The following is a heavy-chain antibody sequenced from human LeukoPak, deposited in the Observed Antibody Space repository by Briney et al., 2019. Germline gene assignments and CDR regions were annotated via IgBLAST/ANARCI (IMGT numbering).Heavy chain of an antibody. J-gene: IGHJ4*02. D-gene: IGHD3-3*01. V-gene: IGHV1-69*13. CDR2: IIPIFGTA. Sequence: ASVKVSCKASGGTFSSYAISWVRQAPGQGLEWMGGIIPIFGTANYAQKFQGRVTITADESTSTAYMELSSLRSEDTAVYYCARYYDFWSGLRYWGQGTLVTVSS. CDR1: GGTFSSYA. CDR3: ARYYDFWSGLRY.